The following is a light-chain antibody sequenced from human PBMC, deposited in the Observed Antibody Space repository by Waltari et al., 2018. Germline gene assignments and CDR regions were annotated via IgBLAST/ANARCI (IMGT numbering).Light chain of an antibody. CDR2: KAS. V-gene: IGKV1-5*03. J-gene: IGKJ2*01. CDR3: QQYHSYSPYT. Sequence: IQMPQSPSILSASVADTVTITCRASQTISIYLAWYQQKPGKAPNLLIYKASTLESGVPSRFSGSGSGTEFTLTISSLQPDDFATYYCQQYHSYSPYTFGQGTTLDIK. CDR1: QTISIY.